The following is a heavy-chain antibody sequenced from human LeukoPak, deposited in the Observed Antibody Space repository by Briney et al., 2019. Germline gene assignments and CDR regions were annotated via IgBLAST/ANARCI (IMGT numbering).Heavy chain of an antibody. CDR1: GYTFTSYY. CDR3: ASDTYYGGPPLYYFDY. V-gene: IGHV1-46*01. J-gene: IGHJ4*02. CDR2: INPSGGST. D-gene: IGHD3-10*01. Sequence: ASVKVSCKASGYTFTSYYMHWVRQAPGQGLEWMGIINPSGGSTSYAQKFQGRVTMTRDTSTSTVYMELSSLRSEDTAVYYCASDTYYGGPPLYYFDYWGQGTLVTVSS.